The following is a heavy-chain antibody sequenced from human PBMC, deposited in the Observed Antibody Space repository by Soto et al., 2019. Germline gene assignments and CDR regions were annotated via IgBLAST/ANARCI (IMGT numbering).Heavy chain of an antibody. CDR3: ARGDWWLFDY. J-gene: IGHJ4*02. CDR1: GYTFTGYY. CDR2: INAGNGNT. Sequence: GASVKVSCKASGYTFTGYYMHWVRQAPGQRLEWMGWINAGNGNTKYSQKFQGRVTITRDTSASTAYMELSSLKSEDTAVYYCARGDWWLFDYWGQGTLVTVSS. D-gene: IGHD2-8*02. V-gene: IGHV1-3*01.